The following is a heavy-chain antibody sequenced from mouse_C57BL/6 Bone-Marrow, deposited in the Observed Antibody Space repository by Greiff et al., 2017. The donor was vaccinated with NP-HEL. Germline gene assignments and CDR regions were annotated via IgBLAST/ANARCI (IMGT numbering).Heavy chain of an antibody. CDR2: ISNGGGST. D-gene: IGHD2-14*01. J-gene: IGHJ4*01. V-gene: IGHV5-12*01. Sequence: EVQLVESGGGLVQPGGSLKLSCAASGFTFSDYYMYWVRQTPEKRLEWVAYISNGGGSTYYPDTVKGRFTISRDNAKNTLYLQMSRLTSEDTAMYYCARQGKGVRRYYAMDYWGQGTSVTVST. CDR1: GFTFSDYY. CDR3: ARQGKGVRRYYAMDY.